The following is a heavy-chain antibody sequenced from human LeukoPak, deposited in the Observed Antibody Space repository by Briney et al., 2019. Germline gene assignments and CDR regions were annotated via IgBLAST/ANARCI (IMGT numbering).Heavy chain of an antibody. Sequence: GGSLRLSCAASGFTFNNYGMGWVRQAPGKGLEWVSVFSNSGDETFYADSVKGRFTISRDNSKSTLYLQMHSLRIEDTAIYYCAKKFGDYGCFDYWGQGTLATVSS. J-gene: IGHJ4*02. D-gene: IGHD4/OR15-4a*01. CDR2: FSNSGDET. CDR1: GFTFNNYG. V-gene: IGHV3-23*01. CDR3: AKKFGDYGCFDY.